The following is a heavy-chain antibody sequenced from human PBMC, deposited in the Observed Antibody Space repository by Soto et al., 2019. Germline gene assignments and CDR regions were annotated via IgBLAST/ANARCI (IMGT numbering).Heavy chain of an antibody. CDR1: GYIFSDHY. CDR2: INPKNGAT. J-gene: IGHJ5*02. V-gene: IGHV1-2*02. D-gene: IGHD6-19*01. Sequence: GASVKVSCKASGYIFSDHYMHWVRQAPGQGLEWMGGINPKNGATKEAQKYQGRVTVTRDTSNNTAHIELSRRRTDDTAVYYCASQSGSSGSYSWFVPWGQGTLVTVSS. CDR3: ASQSGSSGSYSWFVP.